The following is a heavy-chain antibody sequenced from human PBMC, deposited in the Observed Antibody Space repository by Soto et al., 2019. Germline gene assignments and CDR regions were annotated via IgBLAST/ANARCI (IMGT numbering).Heavy chain of an antibody. D-gene: IGHD3-22*01. J-gene: IGHJ4*02. CDR3: AGDSPHDSTVAGDY. CDR2: INGDGSQT. CDR1: GFTFNTHW. Sequence: EVQLVESGGGLVQPGGSLRLSCAASGFTFNTHWMHWVRQVPEKGLVWVSRINGDGSQTTYADSVSGRLTISRDNAKNTLYLQMNNLRVEDTAVYYCAGDSPHDSTVAGDYWGQGTLVTVSS. V-gene: IGHV3-74*01.